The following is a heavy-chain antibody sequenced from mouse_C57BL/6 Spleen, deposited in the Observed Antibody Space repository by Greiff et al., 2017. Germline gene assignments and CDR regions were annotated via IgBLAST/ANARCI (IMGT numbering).Heavy chain of an antibody. V-gene: IGHV8-8*01. D-gene: IGHD2-12*01. CDR3: ARMNGGVTPYFDY. Sequence: QVQLQQSGPGILQPSQTLSLTCSFSGFSLSTFGMGVGWIRQPSGKGLEWLAHIWWDDDKYYNPALKSRLTISKDTSKNQVFLKIANVDTADTATYYCARMNGGVTPYFDYWGQGTTLTVSS. CDR1: GFSLSTFGMG. J-gene: IGHJ2*01. CDR2: IWWDDDK.